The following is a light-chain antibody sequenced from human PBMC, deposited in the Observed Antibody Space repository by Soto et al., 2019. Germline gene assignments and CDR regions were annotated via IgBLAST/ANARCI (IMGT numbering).Light chain of an antibody. CDR3: QQYNNWPPIT. CDR2: DAF. J-gene: IGKJ5*01. Sequence: EIVMTQSPATLSGSPGERATLSCRASQSVSTYLAWYQQKPGQAPRLLIYDAFNRASGVPARFSGSGSGTEFTLTISSLQSEDFAVYYCQQYNNWPPITFGQGTRLEIK. CDR1: QSVSTY. V-gene: IGKV3D-15*01.